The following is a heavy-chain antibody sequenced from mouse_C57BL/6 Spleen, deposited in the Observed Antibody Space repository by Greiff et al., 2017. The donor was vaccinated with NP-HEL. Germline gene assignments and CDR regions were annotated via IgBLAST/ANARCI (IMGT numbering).Heavy chain of an antibody. Sequence: LEWVAYISSGSSTIYYADTVKGRFTISRDNAKNTLFLQMTSLRSEDTAMDYCARYWDVGYFDDWGTGTTVTVSS. CDR2: ISSGSSTI. J-gene: IGHJ1*03. CDR3: ARYWDVGYFDD. V-gene: IGHV5-17*01. D-gene: IGHD4-1*01.